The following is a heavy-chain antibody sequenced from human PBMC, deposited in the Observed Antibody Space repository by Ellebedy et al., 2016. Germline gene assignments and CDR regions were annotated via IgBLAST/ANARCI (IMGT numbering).Heavy chain of an antibody. CDR1: GASLSSCD. CDR3: VGELLRGYRFDY. CDR2: IHNNGGT. J-gene: IGHJ4*02. D-gene: IGHD5-12*01. Sequence: GSLRLSXTVSGASLSSCDWSWIRQPPGKGPEWIGYIHNNGGTTYNPSLKNRVTISVDASKNQFSLRLTSVTAADTAVYYCVGELLRGYRFDYWGQGTLVTVSS. V-gene: IGHV4-59*01.